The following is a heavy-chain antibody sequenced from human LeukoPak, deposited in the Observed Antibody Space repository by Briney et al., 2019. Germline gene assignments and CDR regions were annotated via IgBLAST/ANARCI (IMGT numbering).Heavy chain of an antibody. V-gene: IGHV3-7*01. J-gene: IGHJ4*02. CDR2: IRQDGSEK. D-gene: IGHD2-2*01. CDR3: VRGCGRASCPYFFDS. Sequence: GGSLRLSCAASGFTFSTYWMSWVRQAPGKGLEWVATIRQDGSEKHYVDSVKGRFPISRDNAKISLYLQMNSLTVEDTAVYYCVRGCGRASCPYFFDSWGQGTLVTVS. CDR1: GFTFSTYW.